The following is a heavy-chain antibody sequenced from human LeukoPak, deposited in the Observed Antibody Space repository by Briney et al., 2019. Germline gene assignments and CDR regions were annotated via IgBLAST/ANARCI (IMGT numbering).Heavy chain of an antibody. V-gene: IGHV1-2*02. CDR2: INPNSGGT. CDR3: TRGWAGSGWSNCFDY. CDR1: GYTFTGYY. J-gene: IGHJ4*02. D-gene: IGHD6-19*01. Sequence: ASVKASCKASGYTFTGYYIHWVRQAPGQGLEWMGWINPNSGGTNYAQKFRGRVTMTRDTSINTAYMELSSLRSDDTAVYYCTRGWAGSGWSNCFDYWGQGTLVTVSS.